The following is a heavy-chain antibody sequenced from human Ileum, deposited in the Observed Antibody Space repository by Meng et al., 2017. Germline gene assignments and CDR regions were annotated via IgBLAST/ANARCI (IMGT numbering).Heavy chain of an antibody. CDR3: ARGEYSYGLLFDY. Sequence: EVQLVESGGGLVKPGGSLRLPCAASGFTFSSYSMNWVRQAPGKGLEWVSSISSSSYIYYADSVKGRFTISRDNAKNSLYLQMNSLRAEDTAVYYCARGEYSYGLLFDYWGQGTLVTVSS. D-gene: IGHD5-18*01. V-gene: IGHV3-21*01. CDR1: GFTFSSYS. CDR2: ISSSSYI. J-gene: IGHJ4*02.